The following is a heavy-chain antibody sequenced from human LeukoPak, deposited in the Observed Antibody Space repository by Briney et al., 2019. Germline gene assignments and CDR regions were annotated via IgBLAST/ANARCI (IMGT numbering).Heavy chain of an antibody. CDR1: GFSISSGSYY. Sequence: PSETLSLTCTVSGFSISSGSYYWSWIRQPAGKGLEWIGRIYTSGSTNYTPSLKSRVTISVDTSKNQFSLKLSSVTAADTAVYYCARGGAYYYGSGTNWFDPWGQGTLVTVSS. J-gene: IGHJ5*02. CDR2: IYTSGST. CDR3: ARGGAYYYGSGTNWFDP. V-gene: IGHV4-61*02. D-gene: IGHD3-10*01.